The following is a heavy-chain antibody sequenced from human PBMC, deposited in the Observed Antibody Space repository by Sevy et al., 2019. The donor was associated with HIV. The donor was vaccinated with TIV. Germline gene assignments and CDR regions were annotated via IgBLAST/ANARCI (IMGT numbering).Heavy chain of an antibody. CDR3: TTMGWHGGFDI. D-gene: IGHD4-17*01. V-gene: IGHV3-15*01. CDR1: GFTFSNTW. J-gene: IGHJ3*02. Sequence: GESLKISCAASGFTFSNTWMSWVRQAPGKGLELVGRIKSKNDGGTTDYAAPGIGRFTISRDDSKSTLYLRMNSLKSEDTAVYYCTTMGWHGGFDIWGQGAMVTVSS. CDR2: IKSKNDGGTT.